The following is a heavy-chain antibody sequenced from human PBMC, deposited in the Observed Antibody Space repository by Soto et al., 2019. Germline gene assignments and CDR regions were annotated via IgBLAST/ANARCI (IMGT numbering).Heavy chain of an antibody. CDR2: TYPGGST. CDR3: ARDPATTSDYAMGV. Sequence: EVQLVETGGDLIQSAGSLRLSCAASGFAVSSCYMMWLLQAPGKGLECVSVTYPGGSTDYADSVKGRFTVSRDDSRHTAYLQMDSLRAADTSVYYCARDPATTSDYAMGVWGQGTTV. V-gene: IGHV3-53*02. J-gene: IGHJ6*02. D-gene: IGHD1-1*01. CDR1: GFAVSSCY.